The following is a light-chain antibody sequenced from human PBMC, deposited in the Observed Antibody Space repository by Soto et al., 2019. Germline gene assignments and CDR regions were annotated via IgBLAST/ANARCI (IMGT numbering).Light chain of an antibody. J-gene: IGLJ6*01. V-gene: IGLV9-49*01. CDR2: VGTGGIVG. Sequence: QPVLTQPSSASASLGASVTLTCTLSSGYSNYKVDWYQLRPGKGPRFVMRVGTGGIVGSKGDGIPDRFSVLGSGLNRYLTIKNIQEEDESDYHCGADHGSGSNSNVFGSGTQLTVL. CDR1: SGYSNYK. CDR3: GADHGSGSNSNV.